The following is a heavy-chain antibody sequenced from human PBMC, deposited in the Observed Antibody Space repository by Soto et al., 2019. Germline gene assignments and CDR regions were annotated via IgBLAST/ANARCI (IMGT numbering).Heavy chain of an antibody. CDR2: IWYDGSNK. J-gene: IGHJ4*02. CDR1: GFTFSSYG. V-gene: IGHV3-33*01. D-gene: IGHD2-15*01. Sequence: QVQLVESGGGVVQPGRSLRLSCAASGFTFSSYGMHWVRQAPGKGLEWVAVIWYDGSNKYYADSVKGRFTISRDNSKNTLYLQMNSLRAEDTAVYYCASDICSGGSCRNDYWGQGTLVTVSS. CDR3: ASDICSGGSCRNDY.